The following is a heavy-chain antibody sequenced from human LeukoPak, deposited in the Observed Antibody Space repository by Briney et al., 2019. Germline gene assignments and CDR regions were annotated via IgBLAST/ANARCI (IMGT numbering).Heavy chain of an antibody. CDR2: ISAYNGNT. J-gene: IGHJ4*02. CDR3: ARDRITFGGVIVPGRHDY. CDR1: GYTFTSYG. D-gene: IGHD3-16*02. Sequence: ASVKVSCKASGYTFTSYGISWVRQAPGQGLEWMGWISAYNGNTNYAQKLQGRVTMTTDTSTSTACMELRSLRSDDTAVYYCARDRITFGGVIVPGRHDYWGQGTLVTVSS. V-gene: IGHV1-18*01.